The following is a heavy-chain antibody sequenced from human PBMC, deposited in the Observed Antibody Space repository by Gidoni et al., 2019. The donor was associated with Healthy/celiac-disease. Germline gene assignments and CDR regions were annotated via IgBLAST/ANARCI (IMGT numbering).Heavy chain of an antibody. CDR3: AKDELYCSGGSCYGTGFDY. V-gene: IGHV3-23*01. CDR1: GFTFSSYA. J-gene: IGHJ4*02. Sequence: EVQLLESGGGLVQPGGSLRLSCAASGFTFSSYAMSWVRQAPGKGLEWVAVISGRTGSTYYADSVKGRFTISRDNSKNTLYLQMNSLRADDTAVYYCAKDELYCSGGSCYGTGFDYWGQGTLVTVSS. CDR2: ISGRTGST. D-gene: IGHD2-15*01.